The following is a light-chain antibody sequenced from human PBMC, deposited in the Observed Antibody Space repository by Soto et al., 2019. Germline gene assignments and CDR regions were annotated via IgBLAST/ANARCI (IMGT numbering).Light chain of an antibody. CDR1: QSINTY. Sequence: DIQMTQSPSSLSASVGDRVTITCRASQSINTYLNWYQQKPGKAPNLLIYAASSLQGGVPSRFSGSGSGTDFTLTISSLQPEDFATYYCQQSFSTLPLTFGGGTKVEIE. CDR3: QQSFSTLPLT. CDR2: AAS. V-gene: IGKV1-39*01. J-gene: IGKJ4*01.